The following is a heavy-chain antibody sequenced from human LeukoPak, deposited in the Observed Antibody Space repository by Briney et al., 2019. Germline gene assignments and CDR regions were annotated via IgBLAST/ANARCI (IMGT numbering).Heavy chain of an antibody. V-gene: IGHV3-7*01. Sequence: PVGSLRLSCAASGFTFSSYWMSWVRQAPGKGLEWVAHIKQDGSEKYYVDSVKGRFTISRDNAKNSLYLQMNSLRAEDTAVYYCARDPRPGRSWYYFDYWGQGTLVTVSS. CDR1: GFTFSSYW. J-gene: IGHJ4*02. D-gene: IGHD6-13*01. CDR2: IKQDGSEK. CDR3: ARDPRPGRSWYYFDY.